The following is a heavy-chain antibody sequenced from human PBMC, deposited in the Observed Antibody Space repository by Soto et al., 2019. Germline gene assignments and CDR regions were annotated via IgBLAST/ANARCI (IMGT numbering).Heavy chain of an antibody. D-gene: IGHD5-12*01. V-gene: IGHV4-59*01. Sequence: KTSETLSLTCTVSGGSISSYYWSWIRQPPGKGLEWIGFINFSGSTAYNPSLKSRVTISLDTSKNQFSLKMSSVTAADTAVYYCARKAPYGGYPFDYWGQGTPVTVSS. CDR3: ARKAPYGGYPFDY. CDR2: INFSGST. J-gene: IGHJ4*02. CDR1: GGSISSYY.